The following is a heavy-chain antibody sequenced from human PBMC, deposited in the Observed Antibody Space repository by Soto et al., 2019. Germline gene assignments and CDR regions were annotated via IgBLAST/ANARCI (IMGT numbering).Heavy chain of an antibody. CDR1: GGTFSSYA. J-gene: IGHJ3*02. Sequence: QVQLVQSGAEVKKPGSSVKVSCKASGGTFSSYAISWVRQAPGQGLEWMGGIIPFFGTANYAQKFQGRVTITAAESTITAYMELSSLRSEDTAVYYCARAELVPAAMRYWDEAVDIWGQGTMVTVSS. V-gene: IGHV1-69*12. D-gene: IGHD2-2*01. CDR3: ARAELVPAAMRYWDEAVDI. CDR2: IIPFFGTA.